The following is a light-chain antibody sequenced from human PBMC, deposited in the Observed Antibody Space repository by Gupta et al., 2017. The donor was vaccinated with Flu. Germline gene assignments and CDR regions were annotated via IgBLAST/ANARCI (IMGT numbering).Light chain of an antibody. J-gene: IGKJ1*01. Sequence: EIVMTQSPATLSVSPGESATLSCRASQSVSGNLAWYQQRPGQAPRLLIYGAFSRATGVPARLSGTGSVSEFTRTSNSMKSEDYEVDDCQPFRTFGQGTKVEIK. CDR3: QPFRT. V-gene: IGKV3-15*01. CDR2: GAF. CDR1: QSVSGN.